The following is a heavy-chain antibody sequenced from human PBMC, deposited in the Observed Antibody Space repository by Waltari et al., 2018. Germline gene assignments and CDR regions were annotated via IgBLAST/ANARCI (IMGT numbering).Heavy chain of an antibody. V-gene: IGHV4-34*01. CDR2: INHSGST. Sequence: QVQLHQWGARMLKPSETLSLTCAVSGGSITDYYWTWIRQPPGKGLEWFGEINHSGSTNDNPSLKSRVAISLDTSKNQIFLKLNSVTAADTAVYYCARVGISGWTQWGQGTLVTVSS. J-gene: IGHJ4*02. CDR3: ARVGISGWTQ. CDR1: GGSITDYY. D-gene: IGHD1-26*01.